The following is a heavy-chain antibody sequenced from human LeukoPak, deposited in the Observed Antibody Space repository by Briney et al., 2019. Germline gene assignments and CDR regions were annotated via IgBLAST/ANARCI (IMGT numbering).Heavy chain of an antibody. V-gene: IGHV3-74*01. Sequence: GGSLRPSCAASGCTSSNDWMHWDRQPPEKLLVWVSRINTDGSTTTYADSVKGRFTISSDNAKNTLYLEMNSLRFEDTAVYYCARGRGGSYHYWGRGTLVTVSS. D-gene: IGHD1-26*01. CDR3: ARGRGGSYHY. CDR1: GCTSSNDW. J-gene: IGHJ4*02. CDR2: INTDGSTT.